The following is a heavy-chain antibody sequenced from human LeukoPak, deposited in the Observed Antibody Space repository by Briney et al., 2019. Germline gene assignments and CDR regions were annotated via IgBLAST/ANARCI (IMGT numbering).Heavy chain of an antibody. Sequence: ASVKVSCKASGYTFTSYGISWVRQAPGQGLEWMGWISAYNGNTNYAQKLQGRVTMTTDTSTSTAYMELRSLRSDDTAVYYCARYKLLWFGESPFDYWGQGTLVTVSS. V-gene: IGHV1-18*01. CDR2: ISAYNGNT. CDR3: ARYKLLWFGESPFDY. CDR1: GYTFTSYG. D-gene: IGHD3-10*01. J-gene: IGHJ4*02.